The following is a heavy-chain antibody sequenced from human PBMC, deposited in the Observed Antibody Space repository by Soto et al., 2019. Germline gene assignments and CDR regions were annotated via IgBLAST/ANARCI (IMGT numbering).Heavy chain of an antibody. D-gene: IGHD2-15*01. CDR3: ARGYCSGGSCYPGLLGYHMDV. CDR1: GFTFSSYT. CDR2: ISSSSSYK. Sequence: GGSLRLSCAASGFTFSSYTMNWVRQAPGKGLEWVSSISSSSSYKYYADSVKGRFTISRDNVKDSLYLQMNSLRAEDTAVYYCARGYCSGGSCYPGLLGYHMDVWGKGTTVTVSS. J-gene: IGHJ6*03. V-gene: IGHV3-21*01.